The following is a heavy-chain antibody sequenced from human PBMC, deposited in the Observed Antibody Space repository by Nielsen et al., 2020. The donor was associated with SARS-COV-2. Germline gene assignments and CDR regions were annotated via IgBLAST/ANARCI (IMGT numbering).Heavy chain of an antibody. D-gene: IGHD2-2*01. V-gene: IGHV3-30*03. J-gene: IGHJ6*02. CDR2: ISYDGSNK. CDR3: ASDSNSYNYYYYYGMDV. Sequence: GESLKISCAASGFTFSDSYMSWIRQAPGKGLEWVAVISYDGSNKYYADSVKGRFTISRDNSKNTLYLQMNSLRAEDTAVYYCASDSNSYNYYYYYGMDVWGQGTTVTVSS. CDR1: GFTFSDSY.